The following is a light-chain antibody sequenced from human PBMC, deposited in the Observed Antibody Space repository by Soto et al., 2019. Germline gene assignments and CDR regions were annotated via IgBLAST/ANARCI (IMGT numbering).Light chain of an antibody. V-gene: IGKV3-20*01. CDR2: AAS. Sequence: IVLTQSPVTLSLSPGERATLSCRASQGVNSTYVAWYQQKPGQAPRLLIYAASIRATGIPDRFSGSGSGKDFILTISRLEPEYFVVYYCQHYGSSFTFGPGTKVDIK. J-gene: IGKJ3*01. CDR3: QHYGSSFT. CDR1: QGVNSTY.